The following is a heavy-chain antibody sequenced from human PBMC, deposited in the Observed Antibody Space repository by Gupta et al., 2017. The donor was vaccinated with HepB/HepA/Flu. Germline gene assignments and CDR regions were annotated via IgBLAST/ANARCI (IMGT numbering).Heavy chain of an antibody. V-gene: IGHV3-13*01. CDR1: GFTFSNYD. D-gene: IGHD4-23*01. Sequence: EVQLVESGGGLMQPGGSLRLSCAASGFTFSNYDMHWVRRSTGKGLEWVSSIGITGDTYYRGSVKGRFTISRDNAKNSLYLQMNILRAGDTAVYYCARDGDGGNGGLDYWGQGTLVTVSS. CDR2: IGITGDT. CDR3: ARDGDGGNGGLDY. J-gene: IGHJ4*02.